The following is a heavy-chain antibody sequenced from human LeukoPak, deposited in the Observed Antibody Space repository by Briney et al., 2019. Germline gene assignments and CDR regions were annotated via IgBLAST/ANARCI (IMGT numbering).Heavy chain of an antibody. J-gene: IGHJ4*02. Sequence: GGSLRLSCAASGFTFSSYSMNWVRQAPGKGLEWVSSISSSSSYIYYADSVKGRFTISRDNAKNSLYLQMNSLRAEDTAVYYCARDSLAVAGLPGYWGQGTLVTVSS. CDR1: GFTFSSYS. CDR3: ARDSLAVAGLPGY. V-gene: IGHV3-21*01. CDR2: ISSSSSYI. D-gene: IGHD6-19*01.